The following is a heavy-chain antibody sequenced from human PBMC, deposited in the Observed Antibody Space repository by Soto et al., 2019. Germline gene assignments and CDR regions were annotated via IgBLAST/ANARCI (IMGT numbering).Heavy chain of an antibody. CDR2: INHSGST. Sequence: QVQLQQWGAGLLKPSETLSLTCAVYGGSFSGYYWSWIRQPPGKGLEWIGEINHSGSTNYNPSLKSRVTISVDTSKNQFSLKLSSVTAADTAVYYCAQTGLAAAGTRYYYYYYMDVWGKGTTVTVSS. CDR1: GGSFSGYY. D-gene: IGHD6-13*01. CDR3: AQTGLAAAGTRYYYYYYMDV. V-gene: IGHV4-34*01. J-gene: IGHJ6*03.